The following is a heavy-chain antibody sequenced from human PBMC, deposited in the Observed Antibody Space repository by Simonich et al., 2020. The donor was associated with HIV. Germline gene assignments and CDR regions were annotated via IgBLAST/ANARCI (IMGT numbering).Heavy chain of an antibody. J-gene: IGHJ6*03. CDR3: ARGSPQDPYYYYYYRDV. CDR1: GYIFTSYV. CDR2: SSAFNGNT. V-gene: IGHV1-18*01. D-gene: IGHD2-15*01. Sequence: QVQLVQSGAEVKKPVASVMVSCKTSGYIFTSYVISWVRQAPGKGLEWMGWSSAFNGNTNHAQKLKGRVNMTTDTSTSTAYMEMRSLRADDTAVYYCARGSPQDPYYYYYYRDVWGKGTTVTVSS.